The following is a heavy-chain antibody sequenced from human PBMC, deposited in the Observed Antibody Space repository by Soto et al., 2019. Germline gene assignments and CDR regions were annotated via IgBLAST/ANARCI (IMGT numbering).Heavy chain of an antibody. CDR1: GFTFSSYA. Sequence: GGSLRLSCAASGFTFSSYAMIWVRQAPGKGLEWVSAISGSGGSTYYADSVKGRFTISRDNSKNTLYLQMNSLRAEDTAVYYCAKILLPLRYFDWPPDYWGQGTLVTVSS. J-gene: IGHJ4*02. CDR2: ISGSGGST. V-gene: IGHV3-23*01. CDR3: AKILLPLRYFDWPPDY. D-gene: IGHD3-9*01.